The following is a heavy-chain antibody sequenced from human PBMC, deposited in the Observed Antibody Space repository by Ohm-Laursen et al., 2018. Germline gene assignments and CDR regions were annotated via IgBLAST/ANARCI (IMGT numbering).Heavy chain of an antibody. CDR1: GFTFSTYW. Sequence: SLRLSCAASGFTFSTYWMSWVRQAPGKGLEWVSSIDSSSTYIYYADSVKGRFTISRDNAKNSLYLQMNSLRVEDTAVYYCARRPNDYGDYFDYWGQGTLVTVSS. CDR2: IDSSSTYI. D-gene: IGHD4-17*01. CDR3: ARRPNDYGDYFDY. V-gene: IGHV3-21*01. J-gene: IGHJ4*02.